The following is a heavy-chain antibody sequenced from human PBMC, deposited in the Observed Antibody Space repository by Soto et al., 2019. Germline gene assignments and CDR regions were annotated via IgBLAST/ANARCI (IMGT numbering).Heavy chain of an antibody. CDR3: GKSFNVFWTGHLPLLVY. CDR2: INPKNGGT. Sequence: ASVKVSCKTSGYTFTGHHIHWVRQAPGQGLEWVGWINPKNGGTNYAQKFLGRVTMTRDTSIATAYMDLSGLRSDDTAVYYCGKSFNVFWTGHLPLLVYRCQGTL. D-gene: IGHD3-3*01. J-gene: IGHJ4*02. CDR1: GYTFTGHH. V-gene: IGHV1-2*02.